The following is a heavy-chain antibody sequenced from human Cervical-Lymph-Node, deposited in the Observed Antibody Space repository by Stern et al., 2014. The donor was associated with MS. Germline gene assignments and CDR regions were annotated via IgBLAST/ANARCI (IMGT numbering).Heavy chain of an antibody. CDR1: GFTFSRYA. CDR2: ISYDGSNE. D-gene: IGHD2-21*01. V-gene: IGHV3-30*04. Sequence: QVQLVQSGGGVVQPGRSLRLSCAASGFTFSRYAIHWVRQAPGKGLEWVAVISYDGSNEYYADSVKGRFTVSRDNSKNTLYLQMNSLGAEDTAVYYCAREPLIRTSGTWHGIAGFDYWGRGTLVTVSS. CDR3: AREPLIRTSGTWHGIAGFDY. J-gene: IGHJ4*02.